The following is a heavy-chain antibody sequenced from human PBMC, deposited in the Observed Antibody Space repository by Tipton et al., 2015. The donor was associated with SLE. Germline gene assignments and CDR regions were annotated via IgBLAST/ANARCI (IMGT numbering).Heavy chain of an antibody. Sequence: GSLRLSCAASGFTFSSYSMNWVRQAPGKGLEWVSSISSSSSYIYYADSVKGRFAISRDNAKNSLYLQMGSLRAEDMAVYYCARSTGEDPQAFDIWGQGTMVTVSS. V-gene: IGHV3-21*01. CDR1: GFTFSSYS. J-gene: IGHJ3*02. CDR2: ISSSSSYI. D-gene: IGHD2-8*02. CDR3: ARSTGEDPQAFDI.